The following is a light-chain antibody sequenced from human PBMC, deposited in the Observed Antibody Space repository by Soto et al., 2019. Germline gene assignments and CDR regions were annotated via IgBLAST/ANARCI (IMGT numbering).Light chain of an antibody. Sequence: EVVLTQSPATLSLPPGERATLSCRASQSISNSLAWYQQKPGQAPRLLIYEASNRATGIPARFSGTGSGTDFTLTISSLEPEDFAVYYCQQRYNWPPCTFGQGTKVDIK. CDR3: QQRYNWPPCT. CDR1: QSISNS. J-gene: IGKJ2*02. V-gene: IGKV3-11*01. CDR2: EAS.